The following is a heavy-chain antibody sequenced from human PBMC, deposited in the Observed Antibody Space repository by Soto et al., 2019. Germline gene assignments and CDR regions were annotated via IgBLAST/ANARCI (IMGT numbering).Heavy chain of an antibody. D-gene: IGHD2-2*01. Sequence: EVQLVESGGGLVQPGGSLRLSCAASGFTLSWYWIHWVRQAPGKGLVWVSRIHSDGTTTTYADSVKGRFTISRDNAKNTLYLQMNSLRAEDTAVYYCARVAGDCSGSSCELYGMDVWGQGTTVTVSS. J-gene: IGHJ6*02. CDR3: ARVAGDCSGSSCELYGMDV. CDR1: GFTLSWYW. V-gene: IGHV3-74*01. CDR2: IHSDGTTT.